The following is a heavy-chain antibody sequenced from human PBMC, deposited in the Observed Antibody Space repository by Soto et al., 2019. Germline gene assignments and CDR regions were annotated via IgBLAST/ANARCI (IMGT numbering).Heavy chain of an antibody. Sequence: SETLSLTCTVSGGSVSSGSFYWSWIRQPPGKGLEWIGYIYYSGGTNYNPSLKNRVTISKDTSANHFSLNLSSVTAADTAIYYCARDQGYYDSSGYFDYWGHGTLVTVSS. CDR2: IYYSGGT. J-gene: IGHJ4*01. CDR1: GGSVSSGSFY. D-gene: IGHD3-22*01. V-gene: IGHV4-61*03. CDR3: ARDQGYYDSSGYFDY.